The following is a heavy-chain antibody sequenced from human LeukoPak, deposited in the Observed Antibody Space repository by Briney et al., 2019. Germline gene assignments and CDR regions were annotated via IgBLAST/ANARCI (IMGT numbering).Heavy chain of an antibody. J-gene: IGHJ4*02. CDR3: ARHDNRGYYSLHY. CDR1: GASINPYY. CDR2: GHYTGNS. D-gene: IGHD3-22*01. V-gene: IGHV4-59*08. Sequence: SETLSLTCTVSGASINPYYWSWIRLPPGKGVEWIGFGHYTGNSNYNPSLKSRVTVSVDTSKNQFSLKLSSVTAADTAVYYRARHDNRGYYSLHYWGQGALVTVSS.